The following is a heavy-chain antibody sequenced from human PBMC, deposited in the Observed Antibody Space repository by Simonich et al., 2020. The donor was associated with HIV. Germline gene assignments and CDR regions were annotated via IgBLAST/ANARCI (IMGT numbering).Heavy chain of an antibody. CDR3: ARKGGGRGVYYFDY. D-gene: IGHD3-10*01. CDR2: IIPIVSTS. J-gene: IGHJ4*02. Sequence: QVQLVQSGAEVKKPGSSVKVSCKASGGTFSSFAISWVRQAPGLGLRWVGGIIPIVSTSKYAQMFQGRVTITADESTSTAYMELSSLRSEDTGIYYCARKGGGRGVYYFDYWGQGTLVTVSS. V-gene: IGHV1-69*13. CDR1: GGTFSSFA.